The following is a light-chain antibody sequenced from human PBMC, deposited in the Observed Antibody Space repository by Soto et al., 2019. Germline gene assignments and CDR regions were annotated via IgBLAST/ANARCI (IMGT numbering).Light chain of an antibody. CDR2: LNNDGSH. J-gene: IGLJ1*01. V-gene: IGLV4-69*01. Sequence: QPVLTQSPSASASLGASVKLTCTLSSGHSSYAIAWHQQQPEKGPRYLMKLNNDGSHSKGDGIPDRFSGSSSGAERYLTISSLQSEDEAEYYCQTWGTGPFVFGTGTKVTVL. CDR1: SGHSSYA. CDR3: QTWGTGPFV.